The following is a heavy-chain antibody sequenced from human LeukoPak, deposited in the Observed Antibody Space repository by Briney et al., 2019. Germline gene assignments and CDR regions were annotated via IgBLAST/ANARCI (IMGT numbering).Heavy chain of an antibody. CDR2: ISAGSSYI. CDR1: GFTFSSYT. J-gene: IGHJ4*02. Sequence: GGSLGLSCAASGFTFSSYTMNWVRQTPGKGLEWVSSISAGSSYIYYTDSVKGRFSISRDNAKNSLYLQMNSLRAEDTAVYYCARDLSSPAAPDYWGQGTLVTVSS. CDR3: ARDLSSPAAPDY. V-gene: IGHV3-21*01. D-gene: IGHD2-2*01.